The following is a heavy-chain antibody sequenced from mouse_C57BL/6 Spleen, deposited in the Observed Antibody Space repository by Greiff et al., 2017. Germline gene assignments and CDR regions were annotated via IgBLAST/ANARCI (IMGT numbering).Heavy chain of an antibody. J-gene: IGHJ3*01. CDR3: ARERFDSPWFAY. D-gene: IGHD2-13*01. CDR1: GYTFTDYY. Sequence: VQLQQSGPELVKPGASVKISCKASGYTFTDYYMNWVKQSHGKSLEWIGDINPNNGGTSYNQKFKGKATLTVDKSSSTAYMELRSLTSEDSAVYYCARERFDSPWFAYWGQGTLVTVSA. V-gene: IGHV1-26*01. CDR2: INPNNGGT.